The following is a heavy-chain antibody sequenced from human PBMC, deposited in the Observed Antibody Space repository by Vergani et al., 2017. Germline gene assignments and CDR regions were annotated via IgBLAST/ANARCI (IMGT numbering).Heavy chain of an antibody. CDR2: INNDGHT. D-gene: IGHD3-9*01. Sequence: QVQLQQWGAGVVKPSGTLSLTCAVFGESFSSFYWSWIRQPPGKGLEWIGEINNDGHTNYNPSLESRVTVSRDTAKNQFSLNLMSVTAADTAVYYCARLLLTLAGFDSWGQGVLVTVSS. CDR3: ARLLLTLAGFDS. V-gene: IGHV4-34*02. J-gene: IGHJ4*02. CDR1: GESFSSFY.